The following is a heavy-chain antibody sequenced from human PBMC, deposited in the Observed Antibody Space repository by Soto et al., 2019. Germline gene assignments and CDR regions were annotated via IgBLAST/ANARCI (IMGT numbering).Heavy chain of an antibody. D-gene: IGHD2-2*01. CDR1: GGSFSGYY. Sequence: LSLTCAVYGGSFSGYYWSWIRQPPGKGLEWIGEINHSGSTNYNPSLKSRVTISVDTSKNQFSLKLSSVTAADTAVYYCAREKQTRYYYYYGMDVWGQGTTVTVSS. J-gene: IGHJ6*02. CDR3: AREKQTRYYYYYGMDV. CDR2: INHSGST. V-gene: IGHV4-34*01.